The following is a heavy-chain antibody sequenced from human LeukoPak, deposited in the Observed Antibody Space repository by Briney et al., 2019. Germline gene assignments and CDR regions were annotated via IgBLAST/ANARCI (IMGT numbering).Heavy chain of an antibody. CDR1: GFTFSSYT. Sequence: PGGPLRLSCAASGFTFSSYTMSWVRQAPGKGLEWVSAISGSGGSTYYADSVKGRFTISRDNSKNTLYLQMNSLRAEDTAVYYCAKGYYYGSGHAFDIWGQGTMVTVSS. CDR3: AKGYYYGSGHAFDI. D-gene: IGHD3-10*01. J-gene: IGHJ3*02. CDR2: ISGSGGST. V-gene: IGHV3-23*01.